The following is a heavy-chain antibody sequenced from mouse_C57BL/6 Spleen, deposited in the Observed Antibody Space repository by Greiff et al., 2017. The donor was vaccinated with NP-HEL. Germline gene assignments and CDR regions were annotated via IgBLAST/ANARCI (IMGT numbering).Heavy chain of an antibody. Sequence: EVKVVESGEGLVKPGGSLKLSCAASGFTFSSYAMSWVRQTPEKRLEWVAYISSGGDYIYYADTVKGRFTISRDNARNTLYLQMSSLKSEDTAMDYCTRSTGTEYYYAMDYWGQGTSVTVSS. CDR2: ISSGGDYI. J-gene: IGHJ4*01. CDR3: TRSTGTEYYYAMDY. CDR1: GFTFSSYA. V-gene: IGHV5-9-1*02. D-gene: IGHD4-1*01.